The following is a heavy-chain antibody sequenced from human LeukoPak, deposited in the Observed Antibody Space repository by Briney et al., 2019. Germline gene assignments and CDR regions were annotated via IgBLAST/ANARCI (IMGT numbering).Heavy chain of an antibody. J-gene: IGHJ6*02. V-gene: IGHV3-66*01. Sequence: GGSLRLSCAASGFTDSSNYMSWVRQAPGKGLEWVSVTYSGGSTYYADSVKGRFTISRDNSKNTLYLQMNSLRAEDTAVYYCARDSGLDGSGTYTDYYYYYGMDVWGQGTTVTVSS. CDR3: ARDSGLDGSGTYTDYYYYYGMDV. D-gene: IGHD3-10*01. CDR1: GFTDSSNY. CDR2: TYSGGST.